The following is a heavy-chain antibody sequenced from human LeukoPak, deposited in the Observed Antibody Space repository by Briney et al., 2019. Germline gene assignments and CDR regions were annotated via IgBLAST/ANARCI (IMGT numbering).Heavy chain of an antibody. Sequence: GGSLRLSCAASGFTFSSYEMNWVRQAPGKGLEWVSAISGSRNNTYCADSVKGRFTISRDNSKNTLYLQMNSLRAEDTAVYYCAKWGCSGGSCYPFDYWGQGTLVTVSS. CDR1: GFTFSSYE. V-gene: IGHV3-23*01. D-gene: IGHD2-15*01. CDR3: AKWGCSGGSCYPFDY. CDR2: ISGSRNNT. J-gene: IGHJ4*02.